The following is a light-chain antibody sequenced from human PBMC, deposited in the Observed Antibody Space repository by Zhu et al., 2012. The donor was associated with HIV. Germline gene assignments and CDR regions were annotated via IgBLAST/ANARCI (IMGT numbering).Light chain of an antibody. J-gene: IGKJ4*01. Sequence: EIVLTQSPGTLSVSPGERATLSCRAGQSLDSRLAWYQQKPGQAPRLLIYGASTRATGIPARFSGSGSGTDFTLTISRLEAEDFAVYYCQQYGSSPLTFGGGTKVELK. CDR1: QSLDSR. CDR3: QQYGSSPLT. CDR2: GAS. V-gene: IGKV3-20*01.